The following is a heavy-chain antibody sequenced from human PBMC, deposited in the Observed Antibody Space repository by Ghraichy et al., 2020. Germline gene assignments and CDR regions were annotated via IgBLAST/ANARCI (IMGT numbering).Heavy chain of an antibody. V-gene: IGHV3-48*02. D-gene: IGHD3-22*01. CDR1: GFTFRNFR. CDR2: ISSNSNRK. Sequence: GESLRLSCAASGFTFRNFRMNWVRQAPGKGLEWVSYISSNSNRKYYADSVKGRFTVSRDNVKNSLYLQMNSLRDEDTAVYYCARDPGYYDSSGYFYSYAFDIWGQGTMVTVFS. CDR3: ARDPGYYDSSGYFYSYAFDI. J-gene: IGHJ3*02.